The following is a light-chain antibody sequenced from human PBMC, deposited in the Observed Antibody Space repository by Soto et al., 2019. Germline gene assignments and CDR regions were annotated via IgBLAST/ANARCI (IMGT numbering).Light chain of an antibody. Sequence: DIQMTQSPSSLSASVVDRVTITGRASQGISTYLNWYQHKPGAAPKLLIYDASTLAPGVPSRFSGTESGADFTFTISSLQPEDIATYYCQQYHSLPITFGPGTRLEIK. CDR2: DAS. V-gene: IGKV1-33*01. J-gene: IGKJ5*01. CDR1: QGISTY. CDR3: QQYHSLPIT.